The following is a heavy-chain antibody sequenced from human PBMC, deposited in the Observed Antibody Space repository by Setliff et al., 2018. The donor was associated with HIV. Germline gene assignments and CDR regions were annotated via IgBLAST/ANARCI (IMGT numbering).Heavy chain of an antibody. V-gene: IGHV3-23*01. CDR3: ARQDYYYDSSGYYRWWEPFSWYFDL. CDR2: ISGTGADT. J-gene: IGHJ2*01. D-gene: IGHD3-22*01. Sequence: GGSLRLSCAASGFTFSNQVMTWVRQAPGKGLEWVSSISGTGADTYYADSVKGRFTISRDNSKNTLYVQMNSLRAEDTAVYYCARQDYYYDSSGYYRWWEPFSWYFDLWGRGTLVTVSS. CDR1: GFTFSNQV.